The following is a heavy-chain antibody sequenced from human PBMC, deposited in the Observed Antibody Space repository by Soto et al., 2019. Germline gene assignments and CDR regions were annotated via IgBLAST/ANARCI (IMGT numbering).Heavy chain of an antibody. J-gene: IGHJ4*02. V-gene: IGHV1-69*13. CDR3: ARDLRYCSGGSCIDH. D-gene: IGHD2-15*01. CDR2: IIPIFGTA. CDR1: GSTFSSYA. Sequence: GASVKVSCKASGSTFSSYAISWVRQAPGQGLEWMGGIIPIFGTANYAQKFQGRVTITADESTSTAYMELSSLRSEDTAVYYCARDLRYCSGGSCIDHWGQGTLVTVSS.